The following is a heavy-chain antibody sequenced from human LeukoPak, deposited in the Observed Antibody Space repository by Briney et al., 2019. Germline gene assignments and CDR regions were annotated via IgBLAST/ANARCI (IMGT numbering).Heavy chain of an antibody. CDR2: IYYSGST. J-gene: IGHJ6*03. CDR3: ARHSARYYYMDV. CDR1: GGSVSSYY. Sequence: SETLSLTCTVSGGSVSSYYWSWIRQPPGKGLEWIGYIYYSGSTNSNPSLKSRVTISVDTSKNLFSLKLSSVTAADTAVYYCARHSARYYYMDVWGKGTTVTISS. V-gene: IGHV4-59*08.